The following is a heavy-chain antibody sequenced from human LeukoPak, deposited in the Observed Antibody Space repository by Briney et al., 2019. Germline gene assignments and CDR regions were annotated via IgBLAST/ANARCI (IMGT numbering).Heavy chain of an antibody. CDR2: INLNCGGT. V-gene: IGHV1-2*02. CDR1: GYTFTLYY. CDR3: ARDVRTVGLGFY. D-gene: IGHD4-23*01. J-gene: IGHJ4*02. Sequence: ASVTVSRTSSGYTFTLYYMHWVRQPPGQGLEWVGCINLNCGGTNYAQTSQGRLTITRHTSIRTAYMEQSRLRSVDTGVYLCARDVRTVGLGFYWGQGTLVTVSS.